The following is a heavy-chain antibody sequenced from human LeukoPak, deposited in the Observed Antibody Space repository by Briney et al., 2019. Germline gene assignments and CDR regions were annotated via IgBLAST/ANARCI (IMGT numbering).Heavy chain of an antibody. V-gene: IGHV3-7*01. CDR1: GFTVSSNY. CDR3: AREGVEQLAHFDY. J-gene: IGHJ4*02. D-gene: IGHD6-6*01. CDR2: IKQDGSEK. Sequence: GGSLRLSCAASGFTVSSNYMSWVRQAPGKGLEWVANIKQDGSEKYYVDSVKGRFTISRDNAKNSLYLQMNSLRAEDTAVYYCAREGVEQLAHFDYWGQGTLVTVSS.